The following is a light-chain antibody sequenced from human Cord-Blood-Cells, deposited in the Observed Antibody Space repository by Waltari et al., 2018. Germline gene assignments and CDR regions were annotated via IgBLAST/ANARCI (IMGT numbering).Light chain of an antibody. V-gene: IGLV2-8*01. CDR3: SSYAGSNNWV. CDR2: EVS. Sequence: QSALTQPPSASGSPGQSAPISCTGTSSDVGGDNYVSWYQQHPGKAPKLMIYEVSKRPSGVPDRFSGSKSGNTASLTVSGLQAEDEADYYCSSYAGSNNWVFGGGTKLTVL. J-gene: IGLJ3*02. CDR1: SSDVGGDNY.